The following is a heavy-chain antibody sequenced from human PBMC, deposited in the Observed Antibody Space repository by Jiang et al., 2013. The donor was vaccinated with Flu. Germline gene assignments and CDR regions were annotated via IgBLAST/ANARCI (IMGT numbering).Heavy chain of an antibody. CDR3: ARGGIDYDSSGYYSFDH. D-gene: IGHD3-22*01. J-gene: IGHJ4*02. Sequence: WIRQPPGKGLEWIGYIYHSGSTYYNPSLKRRVTISIDRSKNQFSLKLTSVTAADTAVYYCARGGIDYDSSGYYSFDHWGQGTLVTVSS. V-gene: IGHV4-30-2*01. CDR2: IYHSGST.